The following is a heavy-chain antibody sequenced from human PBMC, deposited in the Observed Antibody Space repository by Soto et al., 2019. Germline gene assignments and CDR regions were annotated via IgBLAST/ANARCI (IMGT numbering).Heavy chain of an antibody. V-gene: IGHV3-30*18. Sequence: PGGSLRLSCEVSGFSVSSYYMSWVRQAPGKGLEWVAVISYDGSNKYYADSVKGRFTISRDNSKNTLYLQMNSLRAEDTAVYYCAKDTSSYEPYYGMDVWGQGTTVTVSS. CDR2: ISYDGSNK. D-gene: IGHD5-18*01. CDR3: AKDTSSYEPYYGMDV. J-gene: IGHJ6*02. CDR1: GFSVSSYY.